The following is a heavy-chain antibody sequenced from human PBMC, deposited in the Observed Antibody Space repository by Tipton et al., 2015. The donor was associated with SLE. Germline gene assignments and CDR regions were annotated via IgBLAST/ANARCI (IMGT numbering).Heavy chain of an antibody. Sequence: TLSLTCTVSGGSISSSSYYWGWIRQPPGKGLEWIGEINHSGSTNYNPSLKSRVTISVDTSKNQFSLKLSSVTAADTAVYYCARVSALVYYYYGMDVWGQGT. J-gene: IGHJ6*02. CDR1: GGSISSSSYY. D-gene: IGHD2-8*02. V-gene: IGHV4-39*07. CDR3: ARVSALVYYYYGMDV. CDR2: INHSGST.